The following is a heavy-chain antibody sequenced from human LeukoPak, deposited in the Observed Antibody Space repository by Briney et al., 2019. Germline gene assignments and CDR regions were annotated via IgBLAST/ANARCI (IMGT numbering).Heavy chain of an antibody. J-gene: IGHJ4*02. CDR2: ISGAGIST. D-gene: IGHD6-19*01. CDR3: AKDRDSSGWYGDFDY. Sequence: GGSLRLSCEASGLTFNIYGMSWVRQAPGKGLEWVSTISGAGISTYYADSVKGRFTISRDNSKNALYLQMDSLRAEDTAVYYCAKDRDSSGWYGDFDYWGQGTLVTVSS. V-gene: IGHV3-23*01. CDR1: GLTFNIYG.